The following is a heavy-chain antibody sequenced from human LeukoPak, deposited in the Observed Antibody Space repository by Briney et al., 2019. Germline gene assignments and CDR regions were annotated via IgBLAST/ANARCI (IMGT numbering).Heavy chain of an antibody. J-gene: IGHJ4*02. CDR2: ISTSGSTI. Sequence: GGSLRLSCAASGFTFSSYEMNWVRQAPGKGLEWVSYISTSGSTIYYADSVKGRFTISRDNAKNPLYLQMNSLTAEDTAVYCCAREAAGSTTVEFDYWGQGTLVTVSS. CDR1: GFTFSSYE. V-gene: IGHV3-48*03. D-gene: IGHD4-17*01. CDR3: AREAAGSTTVEFDY.